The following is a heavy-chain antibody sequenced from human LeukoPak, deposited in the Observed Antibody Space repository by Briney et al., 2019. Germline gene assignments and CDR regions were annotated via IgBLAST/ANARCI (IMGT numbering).Heavy chain of an antibody. CDR3: ARWRDRHDSSGYYYGYFDY. D-gene: IGHD3-22*01. Sequence: GGSLRLSCAASGFTFSSYAMHWVRQAPGKGLEWVAVISYDGSNKYYADSVKGRFTISRDNSKNTLYLQMNSLRAEDTAVYYCARWRDRHDSSGYYYGYFDYWGQGTLVTVSS. CDR2: ISYDGSNK. V-gene: IGHV3-30-3*01. J-gene: IGHJ4*02. CDR1: GFTFSSYA.